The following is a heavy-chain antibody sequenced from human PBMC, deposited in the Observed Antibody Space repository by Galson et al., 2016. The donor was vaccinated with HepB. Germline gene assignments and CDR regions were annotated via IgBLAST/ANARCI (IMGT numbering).Heavy chain of an antibody. CDR1: GFNFRDYG. CDR3: AKDRLCYCSIASCYFWDS. D-gene: IGHD2-15*01. V-gene: IGHV3-23*01. CDR2: ITGGGGIT. J-gene: IGHJ4*02. Sequence: SLRLSCAASGFNFRDYGMTWVRQAPGKGLEWVSFITGGGGITHYGDSVKGRFTISRDTSKKTLYLQMTNLRAEGTAIYFCAKDRLCYCSIASCYFWDSWGQGALVIVSS.